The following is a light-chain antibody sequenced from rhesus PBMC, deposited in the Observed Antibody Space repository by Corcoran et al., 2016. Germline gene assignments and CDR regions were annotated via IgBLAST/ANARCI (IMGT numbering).Light chain of an antibody. J-gene: IGKJ3*01. Sequence: DIQMTQSPSSLSASVGDRVTITCRASQGITHDLAWYQQKPGETPKLLIYEASSLQSGIPSRFSCSGSGTDFTLTISSLQTEDVATYYCQHYYSTRFTFGPGTKLDIK. V-gene: IGKV1-25*01. CDR3: QHYYSTRFT. CDR1: QGITHD. CDR2: EAS.